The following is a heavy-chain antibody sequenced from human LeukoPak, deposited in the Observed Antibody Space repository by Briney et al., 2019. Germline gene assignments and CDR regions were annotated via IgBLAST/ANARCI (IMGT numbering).Heavy chain of an antibody. D-gene: IGHD5-12*01. Sequence: ASVKVSCKASGYTFTSYGISWVRQAPGQGLEWMGWISAYNGNTNYAQKLQGRVTMTTDTSTSTAYMELRSLRSDDTAVYYCARDGRGSSDYDFRYFDYWGQGTLVTVSS. CDR1: GYTFTSYG. V-gene: IGHV1-18*01. J-gene: IGHJ4*02. CDR3: ARDGRGSSDYDFRYFDY. CDR2: ISAYNGNT.